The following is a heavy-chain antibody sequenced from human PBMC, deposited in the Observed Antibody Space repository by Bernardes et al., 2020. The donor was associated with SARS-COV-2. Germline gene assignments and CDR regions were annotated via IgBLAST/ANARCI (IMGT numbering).Heavy chain of an antibody. V-gene: IGHV4-39*01. Sequence: SETLSLTCAVSGGSIRSSCHYCVWIRQPPGKGLEWIGHIYYGESTSYNPSLTSRVTISVDTSANQFSLKMTTVTAADTAVYYCARQRELGPWNDAFDLWGRGTLVTVSS. J-gene: IGHJ2*01. D-gene: IGHD7-27*01. CDR3: ARQRELGPWNDAFDL. CDR2: IYYGEST. CDR1: GGSIRSSCHY.